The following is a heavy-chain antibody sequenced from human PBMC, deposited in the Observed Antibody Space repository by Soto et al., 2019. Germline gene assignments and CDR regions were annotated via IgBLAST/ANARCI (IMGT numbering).Heavy chain of an antibody. J-gene: IGHJ4*02. CDR3: ARRGAFFQALDS. D-gene: IGHD3-16*01. CDR1: GASISPNY. V-gene: IGHV4-59*08. Sequence: QVQLEESGPGLVKPSETLSLTCTVSGASISPNYWSWIRQPPGKGLEWIGYIYFAGTTTYNPSLRSRVSMSVDTSANQFSLNLTSVTAADSAISYWARRGAFFQALDSWGQGTLVTVSS. CDR2: IYFAGTT.